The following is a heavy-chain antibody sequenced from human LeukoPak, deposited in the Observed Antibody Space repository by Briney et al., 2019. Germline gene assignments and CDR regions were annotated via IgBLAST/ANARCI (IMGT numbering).Heavy chain of an antibody. CDR2: INHSGST. J-gene: IGHJ4*02. Sequence: PSETLSLTCAVYGGSFSGYYWSWIRQPPGKGLEWIGEINHSGSTNHNPSLKSRVTISVDTSKNQFSLKLSSVTAADTAVYYCARGYPYRYSSSCYGVLGLDYWGQGTLVTVSS. D-gene: IGHD6-13*01. V-gene: IGHV4-34*01. CDR1: GGSFSGYY. CDR3: ARGYPYRYSSSCYGVLGLDY.